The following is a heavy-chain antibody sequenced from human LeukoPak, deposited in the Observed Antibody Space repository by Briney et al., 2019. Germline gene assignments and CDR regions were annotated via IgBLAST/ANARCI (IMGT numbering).Heavy chain of an antibody. CDR3: ARRSEFGVLYYMDV. D-gene: IGHD3-16*01. CDR2: ISGSSGTI. V-gene: IGHV3-48*01. CDR1: GFTFSTYS. Sequence: GGSLRLSCAASGFTFSTYSMNWVRQAPRKGLERVSYISGSSGTIYYADSVKGRFTISRDNAKNSLYLQMNSLRAEDTAVYYCARRSEFGVLYYMDVWGKGTTVTVSS. J-gene: IGHJ6*03.